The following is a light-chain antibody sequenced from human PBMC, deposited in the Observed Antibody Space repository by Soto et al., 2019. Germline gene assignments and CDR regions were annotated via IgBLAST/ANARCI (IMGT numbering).Light chain of an antibody. Sequence: QSVLTQPASVSGSPGQSITISCTGTSSDVGGYNYVSWYQQHPSKAPKLMIYDVSNRPSGVSNRFSGSKSGNTASLTISGLQAEDEADYYCSSYTSSSTGVFGTGTKVTVL. CDR1: SSDVGGYNY. CDR2: DVS. CDR3: SSYTSSSTGV. J-gene: IGLJ1*01. V-gene: IGLV2-14*01.